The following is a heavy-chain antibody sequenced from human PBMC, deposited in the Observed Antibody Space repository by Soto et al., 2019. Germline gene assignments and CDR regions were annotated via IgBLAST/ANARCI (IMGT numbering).Heavy chain of an antibody. J-gene: IGHJ4*02. CDR3: AKGRGSGWAWYFDN. Sequence: PXESLALTCAASGFTFKESAENWVRQAPGKGLEWVASISDTGASTWYAESVRGRLSISRDNSKNTLYLQMNSLRGEDTAVYYCAKGRGSGWAWYFDNWGQGTLVTVSS. CDR1: GFTFKESA. V-gene: IGHV3-23*01. D-gene: IGHD6-19*01. CDR2: ISDTGAST.